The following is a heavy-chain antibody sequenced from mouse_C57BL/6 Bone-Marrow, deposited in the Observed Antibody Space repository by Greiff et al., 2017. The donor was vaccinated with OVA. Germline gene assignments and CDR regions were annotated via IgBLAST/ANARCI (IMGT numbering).Heavy chain of an antibody. V-gene: IGHV3-6*01. J-gene: IGHJ2*01. CDR1: GYSITSGYY. CDR3: ARAGYYYFDY. Sequence: EVQLQQSGPGLVKPSQSLSLTCSVTGYSITSGYYWNWIRQFPGNKLEWMGYISYDGSNNYNPSLKNRISITRDTSKNQFFLKLNSVTTEDTATYYCARAGYYYFDYWGQGTTLTVSS. D-gene: IGHD1-1*01. CDR2: ISYDGSN.